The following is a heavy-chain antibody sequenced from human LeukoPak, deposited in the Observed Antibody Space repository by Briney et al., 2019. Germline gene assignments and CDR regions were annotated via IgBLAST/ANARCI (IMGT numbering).Heavy chain of an antibody. D-gene: IGHD2-21*02. V-gene: IGHV4-39*07. CDR2: IYYSGST. CDR3: ARGGVVTAIPIDY. Sequence: SETLSLTCTVSGGSISSSSYYWGWIRQPPGNGLEWIGSIYYSGSTYYNPSLKSRVTISVDTSKNQFSLKLSSVTAADTAVYYCARGGVVTAIPIDYWGQGTLVTVSS. CDR1: GGSISSSSYY. J-gene: IGHJ4*02.